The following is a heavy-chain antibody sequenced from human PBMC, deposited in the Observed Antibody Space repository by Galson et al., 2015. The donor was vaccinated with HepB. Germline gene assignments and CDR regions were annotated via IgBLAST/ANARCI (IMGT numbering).Heavy chain of an antibody. CDR1: GFTFSSYA. CDR3: ARVHYYYDSSGYLDY. Sequence: SLRLSCAASGFTFSSYAMHWVRQAPGKGLEWVAVISYDGSNKYYADSVKGRFTISRDNSKNTLYLQMNSLRAEDTAVYYCARVHYYYDSSGYLDYWGQGTLVTVSS. D-gene: IGHD3-22*01. V-gene: IGHV3-30-3*01. CDR2: ISYDGSNK. J-gene: IGHJ4*02.